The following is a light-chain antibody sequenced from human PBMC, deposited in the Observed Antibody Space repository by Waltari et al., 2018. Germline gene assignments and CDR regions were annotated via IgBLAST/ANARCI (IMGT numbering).Light chain of an antibody. CDR1: RTVLYDPNNKNY. Sequence: DIVMTQSPDSLAVSLGERVTINCKSSRTVLYDPNNKNYLAWYQQKPGQPPNLLIYWASTRKSVVPDRFSGSGSGTDFTLTISTLQAEDVAVYYCHQYYNTPYSYGQGTKLEIK. CDR3: HQYYNTPYS. CDR2: WAS. V-gene: IGKV4-1*01. J-gene: IGKJ2*03.